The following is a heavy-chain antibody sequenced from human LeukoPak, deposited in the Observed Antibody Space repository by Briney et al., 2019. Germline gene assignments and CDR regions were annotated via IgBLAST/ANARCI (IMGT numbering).Heavy chain of an antibody. CDR3: AKDNRKDYGSGGLGY. CDR2: ISGSGGST. D-gene: IGHD1-14*01. V-gene: IGHV3-23*01. Sequence: GGSLRLSCAASGFTFSSYAMSWVRQASGKGLEWVSAISGSGGSTYYADSVKGRFTISRDNSKNTLYLQMNSLRAEDTAVYYCAKDNRKDYGSGGLGYWGQGTLVTVSS. J-gene: IGHJ4*02. CDR1: GFTFSSYA.